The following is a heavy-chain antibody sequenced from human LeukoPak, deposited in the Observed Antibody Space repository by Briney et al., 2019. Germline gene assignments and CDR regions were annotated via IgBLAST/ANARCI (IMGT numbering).Heavy chain of an antibody. CDR2: IYYSGST. J-gene: IGHJ3*02. CDR3: ARGDLYYYDSSGYPLAFDI. V-gene: IGHV4-59*01. D-gene: IGHD3-22*01. CDR1: GGSISSYY. Sequence: SETLSLTCTVSGGSISSYYWSLIRQPPGKGLEWIGYIYYSGSTNYNPSLKSRVTISVDTSKNQFSLKLSSVTAADTAVYYCARGDLYYYDSSGYPLAFDIWGQGTMVTVSS.